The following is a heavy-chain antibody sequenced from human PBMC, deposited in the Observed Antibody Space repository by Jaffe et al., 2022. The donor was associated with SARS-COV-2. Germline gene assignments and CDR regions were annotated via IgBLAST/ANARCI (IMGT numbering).Heavy chain of an antibody. V-gene: IGHV3-21*02. CDR1: GFSFNSYN. J-gene: IGHJ6*02. CDR3: ARGAYSTSRNGLDV. Sequence: EVQLVESGGGLVKPGGSLRLSCTASGFSFNSYNMNWVRQAPGKGLEWVSSISSTTTYIDYADSVKGRFTISRDNAKNSLFLQMNSLRAEDTAVYYCARGAYSTSRNGLDVWGQGTTVTVSS. CDR2: ISSTTTYI. D-gene: IGHD6-13*01.